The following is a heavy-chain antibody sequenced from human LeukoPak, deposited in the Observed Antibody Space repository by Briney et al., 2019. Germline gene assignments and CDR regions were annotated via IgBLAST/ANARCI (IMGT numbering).Heavy chain of an antibody. Sequence: SCKASGYTFTSYGMHWVRQAPGKGLEWVAVISYDGSNKYYADSVKGRFTISRDNSKNTLYLQMNSLRAEDTAVYYCAKNKERYSSGWSITLDYWGQGTLVTVSS. CDR1: GYTFTSYG. CDR3: AKNKERYSSGWSITLDY. CDR2: ISYDGSNK. J-gene: IGHJ4*02. V-gene: IGHV3-30*18. D-gene: IGHD6-19*01.